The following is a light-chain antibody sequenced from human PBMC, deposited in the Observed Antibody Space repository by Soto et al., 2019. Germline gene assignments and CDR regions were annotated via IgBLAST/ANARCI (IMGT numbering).Light chain of an antibody. J-gene: IGKJ1*01. V-gene: IGKV3-20*01. CDR3: QQYSSSRT. CDR2: GGS. Sequence: VMTQSPASLSASPGERVTLSCRASQNIRSSLAWYQQKPGQAPRLLIYGGSSRATGIPVRFSGSGSETDFTLTITRLEPEDFAMYYCQQYSSSRTFGQGTKVDI. CDR1: QNIRSS.